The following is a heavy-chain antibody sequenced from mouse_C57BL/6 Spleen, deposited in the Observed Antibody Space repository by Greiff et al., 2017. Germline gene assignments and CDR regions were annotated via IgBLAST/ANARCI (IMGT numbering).Heavy chain of an antibody. CDR3: ARHRGYGSSYAMDY. D-gene: IGHD1-1*01. CDR2: ISSGGSYT. V-gene: IGHV5-6*01. CDR1: GFPFSSYG. Sequence: DVQLVESGGDLVKPGGSLKLSCAASGFPFSSYGMSWVRQTPDKRLEWVATISSGGSYTYYPDSVKGRFTISRDNAKNTLYLQMSSLKSEDTAMYYCARHRGYGSSYAMDYWGQGTSVTVSS. J-gene: IGHJ4*01.